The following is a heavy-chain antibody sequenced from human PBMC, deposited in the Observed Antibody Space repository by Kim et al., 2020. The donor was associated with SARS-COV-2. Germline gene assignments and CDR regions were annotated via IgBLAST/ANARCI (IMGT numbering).Heavy chain of an antibody. Sequence: GGSLRLSCAASGFTFSSYAMSWVRQAPGKGLEWVSAISGSGGSTYYADSVKGRFTISRDNSKNTLYLQMNSLRAEDTAVYYCAKVSGHITTYPTNWFDPWGQGALVTVSS. D-gene: IGHD3-22*01. J-gene: IGHJ5*02. V-gene: IGHV3-23*01. CDR2: ISGSGGST. CDR3: AKVSGHITTYPTNWFDP. CDR1: GFTFSSYA.